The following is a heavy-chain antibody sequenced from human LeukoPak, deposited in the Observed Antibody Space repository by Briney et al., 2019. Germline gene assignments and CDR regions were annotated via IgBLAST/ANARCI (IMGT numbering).Heavy chain of an antibody. D-gene: IGHD3-22*01. V-gene: IGHV4-34*01. CDR3: ASSFYYDSRDY. Sequence: SETLSLTCVVYGGSFSGYFWSWIRQPPGQGLEWIGEITPSGSTNYNPSLKSRVSISTDTSKKKLSLRVTAVTAADSAVYYCASSFYYDSRDYWGQGTLVTVSS. CDR2: ITPSGST. CDR1: GGSFSGYF. J-gene: IGHJ4*02.